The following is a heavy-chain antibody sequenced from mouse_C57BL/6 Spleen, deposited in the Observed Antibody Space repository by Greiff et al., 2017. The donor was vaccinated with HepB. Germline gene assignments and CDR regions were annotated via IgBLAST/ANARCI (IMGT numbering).Heavy chain of an antibody. J-gene: IGHJ2*01. Sequence: EVQRVESGPGLVKPSQSLSLTCSVTGYSITSGYYWNWIRQFPGNKLEWMGYISYDGSNNYNPSLKNRISITRDTSKNQFFLKLNSVTTEDTATYYCARDLHYYGSSLFDYWGQGTTLTVSS. V-gene: IGHV3-6*01. CDR2: ISYDGSN. CDR1: GYSITSGYY. CDR3: ARDLHYYGSSLFDY. D-gene: IGHD1-1*01.